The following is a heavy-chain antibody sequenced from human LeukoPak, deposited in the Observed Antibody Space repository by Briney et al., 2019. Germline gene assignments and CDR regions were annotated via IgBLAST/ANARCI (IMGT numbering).Heavy chain of an antibody. CDR2: SNHSGST. D-gene: IGHD3-10*01. V-gene: IGHV4-34*01. Sequence: SETLSLTCAVYGGSSCGSNGSWIANPPGKGREWMGESNHSGSTNYNPSLKSRVTISVDTSKNQFSLKLSSVTAADTAVYYCARAYTALNYGSGSYYTNWFDPWGQGTLVTVSS. J-gene: IGHJ5*02. CDR3: ARAYTALNYGSGSYYTNWFDP. CDR1: GGSSCGSN.